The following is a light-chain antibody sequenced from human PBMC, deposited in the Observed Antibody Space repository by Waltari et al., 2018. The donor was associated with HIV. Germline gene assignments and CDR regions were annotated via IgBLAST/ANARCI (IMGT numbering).Light chain of an antibody. CDR2: GTS. CDR1: QSVSSTY. Sequence: EIVLTQSPGTLSLSPGERAILSCKTSQSVSSTYLAWYQQKPGQAPRLLIYGTSSRATGIPDRFSGSGSGTDFTLTVSRLEPADFAVYYCQQYGSSPYTFGQETKLEI. J-gene: IGKJ2*01. CDR3: QQYGSSPYT. V-gene: IGKV3-20*01.